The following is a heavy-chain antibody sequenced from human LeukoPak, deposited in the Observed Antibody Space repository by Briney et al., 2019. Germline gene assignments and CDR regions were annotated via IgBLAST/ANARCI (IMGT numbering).Heavy chain of an antibody. CDR2: ISHDGSNK. D-gene: IGHD3-22*01. Sequence: GRSLRLSCAASGFTFSSYAMHWVRQAPGKGLEWVAVISHDGSNKYYADSVKGRFTISRDNSKNTLYLQMNSLRAEDTAVYYCAREYYYDSSGYRGYFDYWGQGTLVTVSS. J-gene: IGHJ4*02. CDR3: AREYYYDSSGYRGYFDY. V-gene: IGHV3-30-3*01. CDR1: GFTFSSYA.